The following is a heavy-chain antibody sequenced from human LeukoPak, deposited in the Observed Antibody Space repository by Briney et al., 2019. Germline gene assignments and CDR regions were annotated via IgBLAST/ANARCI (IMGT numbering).Heavy chain of an antibody. Sequence: GGSLRLSCAASGFTFSSYAMSWVRQAPGKGLEWVSGTTGSGASTYYSDSVKGRFAISRDNSKNTLYLQMNSLRAEDTAVYYCARGQSYWYFDLWGRGTLVPVSS. CDR2: TTGSGAST. CDR1: GFTFSSYA. J-gene: IGHJ2*01. CDR3: ARGQSYWYFDL. V-gene: IGHV3-23*01.